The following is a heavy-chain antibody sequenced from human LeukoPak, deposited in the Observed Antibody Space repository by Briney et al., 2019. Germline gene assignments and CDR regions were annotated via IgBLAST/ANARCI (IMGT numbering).Heavy chain of an antibody. J-gene: IGHJ6*03. D-gene: IGHD2-2*01. CDR2: ISFDGVNT. V-gene: IGHV3-30*04. CDR1: GFTFSTYS. Sequence: GASLRLSCASSGFTFSTYSIHWVRQAPPKGLEWVAVISFDGVNTFYADSVKGRFTISRDNSNNTVYLQMNNLRPEDTAVFYCARGQGYESYYYMDVWGKGTTVSVSS. CDR3: ARGQGYESYYYMDV.